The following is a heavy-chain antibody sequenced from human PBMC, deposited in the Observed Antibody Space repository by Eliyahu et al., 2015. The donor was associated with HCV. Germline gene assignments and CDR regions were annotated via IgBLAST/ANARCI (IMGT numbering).Heavy chain of an antibody. CDR2: ISSTTIYI. CDR3: ARDLGITGTTEFDY. Sequence: EVQLVESGGGLVKPGGSLRLSCAASGFTFNTYSMDWVRQAPGKGLEWVSSISSTTIYIYYAESVKGRFTISRDNAKNSLFLQMNSLRAEDTAVYYCARDLGITGTTEFDYWGQGTLVTVSS. D-gene: IGHD1-7*01. V-gene: IGHV3-21*01. CDR1: GFTFNTYS. J-gene: IGHJ4*02.